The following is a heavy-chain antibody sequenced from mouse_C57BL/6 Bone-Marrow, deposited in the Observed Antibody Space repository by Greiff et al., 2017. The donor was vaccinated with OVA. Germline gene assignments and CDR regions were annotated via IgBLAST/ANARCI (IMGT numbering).Heavy chain of an antibody. CDR3: TGTTVVPYWYFDV. V-gene: IGHV1-5*01. Sequence: EVQLQQSGTVLARPGASVKMSCKTSGYTFTSYWMHWVKQRPGQGLEWIGAIYPGNSDTSYNQKFKGKAKLTAVTSASTAYMELSSLTNEDSAVYYCTGTTVVPYWYFDVWGTGTTVTVSS. D-gene: IGHD1-1*01. J-gene: IGHJ1*03. CDR1: GYTFTSYW. CDR2: IYPGNSDT.